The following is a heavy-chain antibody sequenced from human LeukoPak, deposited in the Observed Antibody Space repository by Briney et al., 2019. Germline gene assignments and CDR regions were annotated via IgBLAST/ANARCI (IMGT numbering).Heavy chain of an antibody. CDR3: ARGSDCSGGSCWNWFDP. V-gene: IGHV4-59*08. D-gene: IGHD2-15*01. J-gene: IGHJ5*02. CDR1: GGSISSYY. CDR2: IYYSGST. Sequence: SETLSLTCTVSGGSISSYYWSWIRQPPGKGLEWIGYIYYSGSTNYNPSLKSRVTISVDTSKNQFSLKLSSVTAADTAVYYCARGSDCSGGSCWNWFDPWGQGTLVTVSS.